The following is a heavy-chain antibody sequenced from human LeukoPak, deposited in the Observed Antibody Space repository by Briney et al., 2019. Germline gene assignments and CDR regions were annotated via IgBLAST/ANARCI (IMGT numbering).Heavy chain of an antibody. CDR1: GFTFSSYA. CDR3: ATLDSAMVNYYGMDV. D-gene: IGHD5-18*01. CDR2: ISGSGGRT. Sequence: HAGGSLRLSCAASGFTFSSYAMSWVRQAPGKGLEWVSTISGSGGRTYYPDSVKGRFTISRDSSRNTLYLQMNSLRAEDTAVYYCATLDSAMVNYYGMDVWGQGTTVTVSS. V-gene: IGHV3-23*01. J-gene: IGHJ6*02.